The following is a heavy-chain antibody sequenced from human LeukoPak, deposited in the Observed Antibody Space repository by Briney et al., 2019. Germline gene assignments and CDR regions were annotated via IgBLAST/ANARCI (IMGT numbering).Heavy chain of an antibody. CDR2: IKQDGSEK. CDR3: ARVSSSGAFDY. D-gene: IGHD6-19*01. Sequence: GRSLRLSCAASGFTFSSYWMSWVRQAPGKGLEWVANIKQDGSEKYYVDSVKGRFTISRDNAKNSLYLQMNSLRAEDTAVYYCARVSSSGAFDYWGQGTLVTVSS. J-gene: IGHJ4*02. CDR1: GFTFSSYW. V-gene: IGHV3-7*01.